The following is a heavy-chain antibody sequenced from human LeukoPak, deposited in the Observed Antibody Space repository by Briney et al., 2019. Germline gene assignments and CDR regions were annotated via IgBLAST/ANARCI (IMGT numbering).Heavy chain of an antibody. Sequence: GESLKISCKGSGYSFTSYWIGWVRQMPGKGLEWMGIIYPGDSDTRYSPSFQGQVTISADKSISTAYLQWSSLKASDTAMYYCARRRVVPAAMGALDIWGQGTMVTVSS. V-gene: IGHV5-51*01. CDR2: IYPGDSDT. CDR3: ARRRVVPAAMGALDI. CDR1: GYSFTSYW. J-gene: IGHJ3*02. D-gene: IGHD2-2*01.